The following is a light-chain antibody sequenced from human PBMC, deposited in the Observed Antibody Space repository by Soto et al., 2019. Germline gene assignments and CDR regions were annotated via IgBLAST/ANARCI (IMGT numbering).Light chain of an antibody. J-gene: IGKJ5*01. CDR1: QGVTTN. CDR3: QQYNNWPFS. CDR2: DVS. Sequence: EIVMTQSPATLSVSPGERAPLSCRAGQGVTTNFAWYQQKSGQSPRLLIYDVSIRATGVPARFSGTGSETDFTLTISGLQSEDSAVYFCQQYNNWPFSFGQGTRLEIK. V-gene: IGKV3-15*01.